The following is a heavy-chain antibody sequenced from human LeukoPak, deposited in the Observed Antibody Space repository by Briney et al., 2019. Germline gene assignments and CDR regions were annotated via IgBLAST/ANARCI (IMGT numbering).Heavy chain of an antibody. CDR3: AKAVAAWDAFDI. CDR2: ISGSGGST. D-gene: IGHD6-19*01. Sequence: GGSLRLSCAASGFTFSSYAMSWVRQAPGKGLEWVSAISGSGGSTYYADSVKGRFTISRDNTKNTLYLQMNSLRAEDTAVYYCAKAVAAWDAFDIWGQGTMVTVSS. CDR1: GFTFSSYA. J-gene: IGHJ3*02. V-gene: IGHV3-23*01.